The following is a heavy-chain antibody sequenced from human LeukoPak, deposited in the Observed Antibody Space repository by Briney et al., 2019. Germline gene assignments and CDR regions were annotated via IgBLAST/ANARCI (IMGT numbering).Heavy chain of an antibody. V-gene: IGHV1-18*01. D-gene: IGHD3-22*01. CDR1: GYTFTIYG. J-gene: IGHJ4*02. Sequence: GASVKVSCMASGYTFTIYGTSWVRHAPGQGLEWMGWISAYNGNTNYAQKLQGRVTMTTDTSTSTAYMELRSLRSDDTAVYYCARIYYDSSGYPYCFDYWGQGTLVTVSS. CDR2: ISAYNGNT. CDR3: ARIYYDSSGYPYCFDY.